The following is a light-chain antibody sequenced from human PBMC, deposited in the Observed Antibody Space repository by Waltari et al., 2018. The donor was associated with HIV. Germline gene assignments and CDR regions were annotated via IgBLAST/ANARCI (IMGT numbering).Light chain of an antibody. V-gene: IGLV6-57*03. J-gene: IGLJ1*01. Sequence: NFMLTQPHSVSESPGKTVTISCARSSGSIASNHVQWYQQRPGSAPTPVIYEDYQRPSGVPDRVSGSIDSSSNSASLTISELKTEDEADYYCQSYDSTNPCIFGTGTRVTVL. CDR2: EDY. CDR1: SGSIASNH. CDR3: QSYDSTNPCI.